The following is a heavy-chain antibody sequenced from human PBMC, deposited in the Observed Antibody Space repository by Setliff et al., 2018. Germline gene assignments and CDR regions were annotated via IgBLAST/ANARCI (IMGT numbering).Heavy chain of an antibody. V-gene: IGHV1-46*01. Sequence: ASVKVSCKASGYTFTSHYMHWVRQAPGLGLEWMGTINPSSGRTSYAQKFQGRVTMTRDTSTSTVCMDMSSLRSEDTAVYYCARDVFPYHYEGAFDIWGQGNGHRLL. CDR3: ARDVFPYHYEGAFDI. D-gene: IGHD3-22*01. CDR1: GYTFTSHY. CDR2: INPSSGRT. J-gene: IGHJ3*02.